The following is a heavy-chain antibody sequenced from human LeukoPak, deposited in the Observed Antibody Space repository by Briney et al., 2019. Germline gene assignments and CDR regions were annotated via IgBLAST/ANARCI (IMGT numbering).Heavy chain of an antibody. Sequence: SETLSLTCTVSGASVTDYYWSWIRQSPGKGLEWISYIHHSGNSDYNPSLRSRVTTSLDTSKIQFSLNLISVTAADTAVYYCARDRGDYVYYYYMDVWGKGTTVTVSS. J-gene: IGHJ6*03. CDR2: IHHSGNS. V-gene: IGHV4-59*02. CDR3: ARDRGDYVYYYYMDV. D-gene: IGHD4-17*01. CDR1: GASVTDYY.